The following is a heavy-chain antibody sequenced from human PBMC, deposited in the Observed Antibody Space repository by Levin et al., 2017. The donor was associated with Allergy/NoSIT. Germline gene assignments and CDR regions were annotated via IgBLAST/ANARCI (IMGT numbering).Heavy chain of an antibody. Sequence: GGSLRLSCVASGFTFSSYGMHWVRQAPGKGLEWVALLTSDASYKFYADSVKGRFTISRDNSENTLHLQINSLRVEDTAVYYWAKGGDMDVWGDGTTVIVSS. V-gene: IGHV3-30*18. CDR2: LTSDASYK. J-gene: IGHJ6*03. CDR3: AKGGDMDV. CDR1: GFTFSSYG.